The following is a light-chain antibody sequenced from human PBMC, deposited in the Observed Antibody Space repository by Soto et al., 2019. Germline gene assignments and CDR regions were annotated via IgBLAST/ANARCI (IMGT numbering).Light chain of an antibody. CDR2: GAS. CDR3: QQYSGSPGFT. Sequence: EIVLTQSPGTLSLSPGERATLSCRASQSVSSSYLAWYQQKPGQAPRLLIYGASSRATGIPDRFSGSGSGTDFTLTLSRLEPEDFAVYYCQQYSGSPGFTFGPGTKVDIK. V-gene: IGKV3-20*01. J-gene: IGKJ3*01. CDR1: QSVSSSY.